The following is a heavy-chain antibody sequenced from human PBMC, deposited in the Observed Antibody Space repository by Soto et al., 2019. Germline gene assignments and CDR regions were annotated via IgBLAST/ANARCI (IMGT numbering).Heavy chain of an antibody. D-gene: IGHD3-3*01. Sequence: QMQLVQSGAGVKKPGASVKVSCKASGYTFTSYQMHWVRHAPGQGLEWMGIINPSGGRITYAPRFQGRVMMTRDTSTNTVYMELRSLRSEDTAVYYCARDGPPTTTGVGPSYTMDVWGQGTTVTVS. V-gene: IGHV1-46*01. J-gene: IGHJ6*02. CDR1: GYTFTSYQ. CDR3: ARDGPPTTTGVGPSYTMDV. CDR2: INPSGGRI.